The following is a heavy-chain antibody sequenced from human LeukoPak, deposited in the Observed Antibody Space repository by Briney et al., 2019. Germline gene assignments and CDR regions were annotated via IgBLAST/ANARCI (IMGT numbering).Heavy chain of an antibody. J-gene: IGHJ4*02. CDR1: GFTFSSYW. D-gene: IGHD3-10*01. Sequence: GGSLRLSCAASGFTFSSYWMHWVRQAPGKGLVWVSRINSDGSSTSYADSVKGRFTISRDNAKNTLYLQMNNLRAEDTAVYYCARMTGSRPQKVTLPPDYWGQGTLVTVSS. V-gene: IGHV3-74*01. CDR2: INSDGSST. CDR3: ARMTGSRPQKVTLPPDY.